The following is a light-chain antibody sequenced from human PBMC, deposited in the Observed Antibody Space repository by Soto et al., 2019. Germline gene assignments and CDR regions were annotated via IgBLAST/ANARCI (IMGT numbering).Light chain of an antibody. CDR1: SGPVFTSSY. Sequence: QTVVTQETSISVSPGGTVTLTCGLSSGPVFTSSYPNWYQQNPDQAPRTLIFNTNTRSSGVPDRFSGSILGDKAALTITGAQADDDSFCYWLLYFGGGIWVFGGGTKLTVL. CDR2: NTN. V-gene: IGLV8-61*01. CDR3: LLYFGGGIWV. J-gene: IGLJ3*02.